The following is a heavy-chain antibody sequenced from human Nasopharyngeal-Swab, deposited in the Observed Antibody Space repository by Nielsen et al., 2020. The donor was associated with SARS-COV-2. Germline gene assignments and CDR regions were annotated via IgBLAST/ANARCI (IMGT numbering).Heavy chain of an antibody. J-gene: IGHJ5*02. D-gene: IGHD1-20*01. CDR3: ARDNHGDNWNDGWFDP. CDR2: ISSSGDRT. V-gene: IGHV3-23*01. Sequence: GESLKISCAASGFTFRTYVMTWVRQAPGKGLEWVSVISSSGDRTYYADSVKGRFTTSRDNPKNTLYLQMNSLRAEDTAVYYCARDNHGDNWNDGWFDPWGQGTLVTVSS. CDR1: GFTFRTYV.